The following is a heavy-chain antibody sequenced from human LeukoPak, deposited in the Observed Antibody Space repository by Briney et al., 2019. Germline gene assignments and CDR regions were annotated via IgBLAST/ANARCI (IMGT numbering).Heavy chain of an antibody. CDR3: ARGAYDSSGYAFDY. D-gene: IGHD3-22*01. Sequence: GGSLRLSCAASGFTFSSYDMHWVRQATGKGLERVSAIGTAGDTYYPGSVKGRFTISRENAKNSLYLQMNSLRAGDTAVYYCARGAYDSSGYAFDYWGQGTLVTVSS. CDR2: IGTAGDT. J-gene: IGHJ4*02. V-gene: IGHV3-13*01. CDR1: GFTFSSYD.